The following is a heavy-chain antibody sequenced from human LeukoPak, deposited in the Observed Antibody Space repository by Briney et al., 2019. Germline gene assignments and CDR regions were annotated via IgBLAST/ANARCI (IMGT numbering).Heavy chain of an antibody. CDR3: ARSSAPRSNAWYVDY. J-gene: IGHJ4*02. CDR2: ISSTGLTI. CDR1: GFTFSSYE. Sequence: QPGGSLRLSCAASGFTFSSYEMNLVRQAPGKGLEWVSYISSTGLTIFYADSVKGRFTISRDNAKNSLYLQLNSLRAEDTAVYYCARSSAPRSNAWYVDYWGQGTLVTVSS. V-gene: IGHV3-48*03. D-gene: IGHD6-19*01.